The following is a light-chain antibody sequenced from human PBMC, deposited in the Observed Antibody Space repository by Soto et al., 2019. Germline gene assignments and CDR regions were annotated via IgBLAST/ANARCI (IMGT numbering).Light chain of an antibody. CDR1: QSVSSS. J-gene: IGKJ4*01. CDR3: QQYGSSPLT. CDR2: GAS. Sequence: EIVLTQSRGTLSLSPGERATLACRASQSVSSSLAWYQQKPGQAPRLLIYGASSRATGIPDRFSGSGSGTDFTLAISRLEPEDFAVYYCQQYGSSPLTFGGGTKVDIK. V-gene: IGKV3-20*01.